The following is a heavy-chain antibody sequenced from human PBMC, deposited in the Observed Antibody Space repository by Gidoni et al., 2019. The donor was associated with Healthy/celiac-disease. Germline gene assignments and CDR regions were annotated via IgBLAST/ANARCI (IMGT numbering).Heavy chain of an antibody. V-gene: IGHV3-48*04. CDR1: GFTFSGYS. J-gene: IGHJ4*02. D-gene: IGHD3-10*01. Sequence: EVQLVESGGGLVQPGGSLSLSFAASGFTFSGYSMNWVRQAPGKGLEWVSYISSSSSTIYYADSVKGRFTISRDNAKNSLYLQMNSLRAEDTAVYYCARPGTRLYGSGSYYFDYWGQGTLVTVSS. CDR2: ISSSSSTI. CDR3: ARPGTRLYGSGSYYFDY.